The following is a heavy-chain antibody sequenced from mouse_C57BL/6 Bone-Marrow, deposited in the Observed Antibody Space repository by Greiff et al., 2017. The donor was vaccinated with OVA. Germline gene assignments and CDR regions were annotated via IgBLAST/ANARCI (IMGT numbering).Heavy chain of an antibody. J-gene: IGHJ4*01. V-gene: IGHV1-69*01. D-gene: IGHD1-1*01. CDR3: ATLDYYGSSSYAMDY. CDR1: GYTFTSYW. CDR2: IDPSDSYT. Sequence: VQLQQPGAELVMPGASVKLSCKASGYTFTSYWMHWVKQRPGQGLEWIGEIDPSDSYTNYNQKFKGKSTLTVDKSSSTAYMQLSSLTSEDSAVYYCATLDYYGSSSYAMDYWGQGTSVTVSS.